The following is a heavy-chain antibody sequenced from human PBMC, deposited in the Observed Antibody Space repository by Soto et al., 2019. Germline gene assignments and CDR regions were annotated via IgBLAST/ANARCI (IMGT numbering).Heavy chain of an antibody. V-gene: IGHV3-74*01. D-gene: IGHD2-8*01. CDR2: IDTDGNSI. CDR1: GFTFSNYW. CDR3: ARNSPGVYALWVDV. Sequence: EVQLVESGGGLVEPGGSLRLSCAASGFTFSNYWMHWVRQAPGKGLAWVARIDTDGNSINYADFVEGRLRISRDNAKNTLYLQMNSLRAEDTAVYYCARNSPGVYALWVDVWGQGTTVTVS. J-gene: IGHJ6*02.